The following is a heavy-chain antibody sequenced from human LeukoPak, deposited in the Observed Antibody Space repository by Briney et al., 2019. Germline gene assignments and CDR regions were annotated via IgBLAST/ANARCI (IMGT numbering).Heavy chain of an antibody. Sequence: GGSLRLSCAASGFTFSSYWMSWVRQAPGKGLEWVANIKQDGSEKYYVDSVKGRFTISRDNAKNSLYLQMNSLRAEDTAVYYCARDYPDQYSSSWYANYYYGMDVWGQGTTVTVSS. D-gene: IGHD6-13*01. CDR1: GFTFSSYW. V-gene: IGHV3-7*01. CDR3: ARDYPDQYSSSWYANYYYGMDV. CDR2: IKQDGSEK. J-gene: IGHJ6*02.